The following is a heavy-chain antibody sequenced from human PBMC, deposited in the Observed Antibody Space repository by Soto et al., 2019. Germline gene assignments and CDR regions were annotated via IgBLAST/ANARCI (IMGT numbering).Heavy chain of an antibody. J-gene: IGHJ4*02. V-gene: IGHV1-18*01. CDR2: ISTYDGHT. Sequence: ASVKVSCKASGYTFTSYGISWVRQAPGQGLEWMGWISTYDGHTKYAQELQGRVTVTTDTSTSTAYMELRSLRSDDTAVYYCVRTQWPTRNFDYWGQGTQVTVSS. D-gene: IGHD6-19*01. CDR3: VRTQWPTRNFDY. CDR1: GYTFTSYG.